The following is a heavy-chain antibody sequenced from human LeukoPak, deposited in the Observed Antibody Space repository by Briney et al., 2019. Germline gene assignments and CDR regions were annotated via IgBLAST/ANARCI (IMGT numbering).Heavy chain of an antibody. J-gene: IGHJ4*02. Sequence: GGSLRLSCAASGFTFRSYAMSWVRQPPGKGLEWVSAVSDSGDATRYADSVKGRFTISRDNSKDTLYLQMNSLRAEDTAVYFCAKSDCGGDGCKLLNYWGQGTLVTVSS. V-gene: IGHV3-23*01. CDR3: AKSDCGGDGCKLLNY. CDR1: GFTFRSYA. CDR2: VSDSGDAT. D-gene: IGHD2-21*01.